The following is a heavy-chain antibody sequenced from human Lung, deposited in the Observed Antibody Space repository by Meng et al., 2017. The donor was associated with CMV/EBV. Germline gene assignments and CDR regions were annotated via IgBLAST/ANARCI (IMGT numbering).Heavy chain of an antibody. J-gene: IGHJ4*02. CDR1: GFTFSSSA. CDR3: AKAFGSSWYREYYDY. V-gene: IGHV3-23*01. CDR2: ISASGGST. D-gene: IGHD6-13*01. Sequence: GESLKISCAASGFTFSSSAMSWVRQAPGKGLEWVSAISASGGSTYHADSVKGPFTISRDNSKKMPYLQLNSLRVEDTAVYYCAKAFGSSWYREYYDYWGQGTLVTVSS.